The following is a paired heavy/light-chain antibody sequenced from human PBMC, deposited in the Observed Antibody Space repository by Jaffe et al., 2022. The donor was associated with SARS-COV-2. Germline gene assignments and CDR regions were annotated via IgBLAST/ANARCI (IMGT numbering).Light chain of an antibody. CDR2: WAS. V-gene: IGKV4-1*01. CDR3: HQYYGAVLT. CDR1: QTIFYGSNNKNY. J-gene: IGKJ4*01. Sequence: DIVMTQSPDFLAVSLGERATINCKSSQTIFYGSNNKNYLAWYQQKPGHPPKLLFYWASTRESGVPDRFSASGSGTDFTLTINSLQPDDVAVYYCHQYYGAVLTFGGGTKVEI.
Heavy chain of an antibody. CDR3: AKALQYNNDAFDV. CDR1: GFTLDDTA. Sequence: EVQLVASGGGMAQPGRSLRLSCVASGFTLDDTAMHWIRQAPGKGLEWVSSVNWKGDVKAYADSVKGRFTISRDDAKSSLYLQMDSLRHEDTALYYCAKALQYNNDAFDVWGRGTMVTVSS. D-gene: IGHD1-1*01. V-gene: IGHV3-9*01. CDR2: VNWKGDVK. J-gene: IGHJ3*01.